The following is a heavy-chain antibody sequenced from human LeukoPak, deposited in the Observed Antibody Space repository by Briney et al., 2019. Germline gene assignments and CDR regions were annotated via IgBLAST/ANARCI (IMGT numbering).Heavy chain of an antibody. V-gene: IGHV3-21*01. CDR1: GFTFSSYS. CDR2: ISSGSSYI. Sequence: GGSLRLSCAASGFTFSSYSMNWVRQAPGKGLEWVSSISSGSSYIYYADSVKGRFTISRDNAKNSLYLQMNGLRAEDTAVYYCAIDVRYYYGSGSYPWWGQGTLVTVSS. J-gene: IGHJ4*02. CDR3: AIDVRYYYGSGSYPW. D-gene: IGHD3-10*01.